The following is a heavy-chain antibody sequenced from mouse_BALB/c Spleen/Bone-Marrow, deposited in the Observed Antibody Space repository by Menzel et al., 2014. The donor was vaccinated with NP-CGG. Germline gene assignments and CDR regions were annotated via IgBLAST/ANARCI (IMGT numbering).Heavy chain of an antibody. D-gene: IGHD1-2*01. CDR1: GYTFPSYT. CDR3: ARGGLRLPYAMDY. CDR2: INPSSGYA. J-gene: IGHJ4*01. V-gene: IGHV1-4*01. Sequence: VQLHQSGAELARPGASVKMSCTASGYTFPSYTIHWVKQRLGQGLEWIGYINPSSGYANYNQNFKDKATLTADKSSSTAYMQLSSLTSEDSAVFYCARGGLRLPYAMDYWGQGTPVTVSS.